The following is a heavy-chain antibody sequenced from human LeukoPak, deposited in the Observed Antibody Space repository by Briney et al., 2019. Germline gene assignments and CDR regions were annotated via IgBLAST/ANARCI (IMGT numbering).Heavy chain of an antibody. CDR2: IRYDGSNK. D-gene: IGHD2-15*01. Sequence: PGGPLRLSCAASGFPFSSHGMQWVRQAPGKGLEWVAFIRYDGSNKYYADSVKGRFTISRDNSKNTLYLQMNSLRAEDTAVYYCAKGERTVVVVVAAIDYWGQGTLVTVSS. CDR3: AKGERTVVVVVAAIDY. CDR1: GFPFSSHG. J-gene: IGHJ4*02. V-gene: IGHV3-30*02.